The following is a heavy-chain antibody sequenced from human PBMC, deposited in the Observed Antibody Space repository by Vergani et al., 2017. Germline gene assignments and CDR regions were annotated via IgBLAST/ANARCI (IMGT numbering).Heavy chain of an antibody. CDR1: GESITGHSYY. V-gene: IGHV4-61*02. D-gene: IGHD1-26*01. CDR3: VRGRYSGSSSPYYDL. J-gene: IGHJ4*01. Sequence: QVQLLGSGPGLVKPSQTLSLTCSVSGESITGHSYYWTWIRQPAGKPLEWVGHIYVDGSTNYNPSLKSRVSISLDTSKNQLSLRLTSVTAADTAVFYCVRGRYSGSSSPYYDLWGHGTLVRVSS. CDR2: IYVDGST.